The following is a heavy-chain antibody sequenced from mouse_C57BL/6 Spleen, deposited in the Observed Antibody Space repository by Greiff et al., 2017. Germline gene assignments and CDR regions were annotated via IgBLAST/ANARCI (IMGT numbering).Heavy chain of an antibody. J-gene: IGHJ4*01. CDR2: IYPGDGDT. D-gene: IGHD5-5*01. V-gene: IGHV1-80*01. CDR3: ARPYLHAMDY. CDR1: GYAFSSYW. Sequence: VKLQESGAELVKPGASVKISCKASGYAFSSYWMNWVKQRPGKGLEWIGQIYPGDGDTNYNGKFKGKATLTADKSSSTAYMQLSSLTSEDSSVYFCARPYLHAMDYWGQGTSVTVSS.